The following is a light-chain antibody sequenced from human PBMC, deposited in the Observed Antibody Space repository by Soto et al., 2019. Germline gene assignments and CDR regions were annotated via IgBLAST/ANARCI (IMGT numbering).Light chain of an antibody. V-gene: IGKV1-5*01. CDR3: QQYDYSRT. J-gene: IGKJ1*01. CDR1: QSVTAS. CDR2: DVS. Sequence: DIQMTQSPSTLSASVGDSVTITCRASQSVTASLAWYQQKPGEAPKLLIYDVSNLETGVPSRFSGSGSGTEFSLTIRSLQPDDFATYYCQQYDYSRTFGQVTKVDIK.